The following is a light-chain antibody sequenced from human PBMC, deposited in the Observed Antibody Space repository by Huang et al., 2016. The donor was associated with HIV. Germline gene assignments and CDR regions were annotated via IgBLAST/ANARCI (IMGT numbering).Light chain of an antibody. Sequence: EIVLTQSPATLSVSPGEKVTLSCRASQSVSSNLAWYQQKPGQAPRLLIYGASTRATGIPARVSGSGSGTEFTLTISSLQSEDFAVYYCQQYNNWLALTFGGGTKVEIK. CDR1: QSVSSN. CDR2: GAS. CDR3: QQYNNWLALT. J-gene: IGKJ4*01. V-gene: IGKV3-15*01.